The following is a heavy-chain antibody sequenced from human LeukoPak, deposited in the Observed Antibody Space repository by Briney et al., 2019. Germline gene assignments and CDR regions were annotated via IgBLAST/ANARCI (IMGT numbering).Heavy chain of an antibody. Sequence: ASVNVSCKASGYTFTSYGISWVRQAPGQGLEWMGWISAYNGNTNYAQKLQGRVTMTTDTSTSTAYMELRSLRSDDTAVYYCARDGRYFDWFYGMDVWGQGTTVTVSS. CDR3: ARDGRYFDWFYGMDV. CDR1: GYTFTSYG. D-gene: IGHD3-9*01. J-gene: IGHJ6*02. CDR2: ISAYNGNT. V-gene: IGHV1-18*01.